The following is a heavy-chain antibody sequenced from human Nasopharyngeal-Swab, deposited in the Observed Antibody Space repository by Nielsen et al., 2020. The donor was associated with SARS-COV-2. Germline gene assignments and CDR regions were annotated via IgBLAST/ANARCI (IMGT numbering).Heavy chain of an antibody. V-gene: IGHV1-18*04. CDR1: GYTFTSYR. Sequence: ASVNVSCKASGYTFTSYRISWVRQAPGQGLEWMGWISAYNGNTNYAQKLQGRVTMTTDTSTSTAYMELRSLRSDDTAVYYCARDPRITIFGVVIVTGFDPWGQGTLVTFSS. CDR3: ARDPRITIFGVVIVTGFDP. CDR2: ISAYNGNT. D-gene: IGHD3-3*01. J-gene: IGHJ5*02.